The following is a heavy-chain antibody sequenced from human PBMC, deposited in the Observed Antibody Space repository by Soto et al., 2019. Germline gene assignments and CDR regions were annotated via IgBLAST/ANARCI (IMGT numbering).Heavy chain of an antibody. CDR2: IIPIFGTA. CDR1: GGTFSSYA. CDR3: AAQWYRGATTGWYFYY. V-gene: IGHV1-69*01. Sequence: QVQLVQSGAEVKKPGSSVKVSCKASGGTFSSYAISWVRQAPGQGLEWMGGIIPIFGTANYAQKFQGRVTITADESTSTAYMELSRLRSEDTAVYYCAAQWYRGATTGWYFYYWGQGTLVTVSS. D-gene: IGHD1-26*01. J-gene: IGHJ4*02.